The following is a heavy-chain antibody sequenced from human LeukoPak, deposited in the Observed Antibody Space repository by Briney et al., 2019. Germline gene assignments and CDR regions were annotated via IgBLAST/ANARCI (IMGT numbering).Heavy chain of an antibody. CDR1: GFTFVSYA. D-gene: IGHD3-10*01. Sequence: GGSLRLSCAAPGFTFVSYAMPWFRQAPGKEWNFFSAISSNGGSTYYANSVKGRFTISRDNSKNTLYLQMGSLRAEDMAVYYCARGRKLLWFGEFLYWGQGTLVTVSS. J-gene: IGHJ4*02. CDR2: ISSNGGST. V-gene: IGHV3-64*01. CDR3: ARGRKLLWFGEFLY.